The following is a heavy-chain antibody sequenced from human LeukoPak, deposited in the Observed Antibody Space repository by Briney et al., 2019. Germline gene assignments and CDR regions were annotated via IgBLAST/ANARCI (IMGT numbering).Heavy chain of an antibody. CDR2: IYTSGST. D-gene: IGHD2-21*01. Sequence: SETLSLTCTVSGGSISSGSYYWSWIRQPAGKGLEWIGRIYTSGSTNYNPSLKSRVTISVDTSKNQFFLRLSSVTAADTAVYYCARMSLFRGFYFQYWARGTLVPVSS. CDR1: GGSISSGSYY. V-gene: IGHV4-61*02. J-gene: IGHJ4*02. CDR3: ARMSLFRGFYFQY.